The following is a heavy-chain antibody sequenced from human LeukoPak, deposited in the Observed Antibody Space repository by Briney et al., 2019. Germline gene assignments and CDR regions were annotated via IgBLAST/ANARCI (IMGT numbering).Heavy chain of an antibody. Sequence: GESLRLSCAASGFTFSDYYMSWIRQAPGKGLEWVSYISSSGSTIYYADSVKGRFTISRDNAKNSLYLQMNSLRAEDTAVYYCARDLALGFDNWFDPWGQGTLVTVSS. CDR3: ARDLALGFDNWFDP. J-gene: IGHJ5*02. V-gene: IGHV3-11*01. CDR1: GFTFSDYY. CDR2: ISSSGSTI.